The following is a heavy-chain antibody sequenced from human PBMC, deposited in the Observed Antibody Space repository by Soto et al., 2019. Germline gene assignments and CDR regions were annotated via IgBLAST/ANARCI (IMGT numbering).Heavy chain of an antibody. CDR1: GFSLSTSGMC. CDR2: IDWDDDK. CDR3: ARIRRTRQASGYFRSDGLDV. J-gene: IGHJ6*02. Sequence: SGPTLVNPTQTLTLTCTFSGFSLSTSGMCVTWIRQPPGKALEWLALIDWDDDKFYNTSLRPRLTISKDTYKNQVVLTMTNMDPVDTATYYCARIRRTRQASGYFRSDGLDVWGQGTTVTVS. V-gene: IGHV2-70*01. D-gene: IGHD3-10*01.